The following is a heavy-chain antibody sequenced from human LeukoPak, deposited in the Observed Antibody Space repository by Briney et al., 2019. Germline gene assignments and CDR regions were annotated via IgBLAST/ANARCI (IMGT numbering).Heavy chain of an antibody. CDR3: ARDRAYYYAEYYFDY. J-gene: IGHJ4*02. CDR2: INAGNGKT. V-gene: IGHV1-3*01. D-gene: IGHD3-10*01. Sequence: ASVKVSCKASGYTFTSYAMHWVRQGPGQRLEWMGWINAGNGKTKYSQKFQGRVTITRDTSASTAYMELSSLRSEDTAVYYCARDRAYYYAEYYFDYWGQGTLVTVSS. CDR1: GYTFTSYA.